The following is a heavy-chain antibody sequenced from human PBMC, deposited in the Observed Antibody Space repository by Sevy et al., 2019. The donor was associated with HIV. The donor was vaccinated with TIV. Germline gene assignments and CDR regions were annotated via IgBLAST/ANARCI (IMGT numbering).Heavy chain of an antibody. CDR3: TRDPAIDYGDYTSPPEYYFDY. CDR2: ISYDGNNK. V-gene: IGHV3-33*01. D-gene: IGHD4-17*01. Sequence: GGSLRLSCAASRFIFSNYVMHWVRQAPGKGLEWVAVISYDGNNKYYADSVKGRFTISRDNFKDTLYLQMNSLRAEDTAVYYCTRDPAIDYGDYTSPPEYYFDYWGHGTLVTVSS. J-gene: IGHJ4*01. CDR1: RFIFSNYV.